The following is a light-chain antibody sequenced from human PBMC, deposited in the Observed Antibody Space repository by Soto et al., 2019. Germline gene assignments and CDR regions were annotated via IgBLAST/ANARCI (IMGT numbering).Light chain of an antibody. CDR3: QQCCSSPS. J-gene: IGKJ1*01. CDR1: QSVSSSY. V-gene: IGKV3-20*01. Sequence: EIVLTQSPGTLSLSPGERATLSCRASQSVSSSYLAWYQQKTGQAPRLLIYDTSSRATGIPDGFSGSLSGTDFTLSITILEPEDYAVYYCQQCCSSPSFGQGTKVERK. CDR2: DTS.